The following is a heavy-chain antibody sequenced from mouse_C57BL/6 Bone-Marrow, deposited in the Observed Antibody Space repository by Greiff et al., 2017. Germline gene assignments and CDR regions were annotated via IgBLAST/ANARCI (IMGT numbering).Heavy chain of an antibody. D-gene: IGHD2-3*01. CDR1: GYTFTSYW. V-gene: IGHV1-55*01. J-gene: IGHJ2*01. CDR3: ASLIYDSYYPDY. Sequence: QVQLQQPGAELVKPGASVKMSCKASGYTFTSYWITWVKQRPGQGLEWIGEIYPGSGSTNYNEKFKSKATLTVDTSSSTAYMQLSSLTSEDSAVYYCASLIYDSYYPDYWGQGTTLTVSS. CDR2: IYPGSGST.